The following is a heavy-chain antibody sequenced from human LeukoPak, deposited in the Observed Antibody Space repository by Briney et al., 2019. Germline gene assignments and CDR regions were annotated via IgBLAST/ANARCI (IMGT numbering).Heavy chain of an antibody. D-gene: IGHD6-13*01. Sequence: ASVKVSCKASGYTFTGYYMHWVRQAPGQGLEWMGWINPNSGGTNYAQKFQGRVTMTRDTSISTVYMELSRLRSDDTAVYYCARVPGYSSSWYVGAFDIWGEGTMVTVSS. CDR1: GYTFTGYY. V-gene: IGHV1-2*02. J-gene: IGHJ3*02. CDR3: ARVPGYSSSWYVGAFDI. CDR2: INPNSGGT.